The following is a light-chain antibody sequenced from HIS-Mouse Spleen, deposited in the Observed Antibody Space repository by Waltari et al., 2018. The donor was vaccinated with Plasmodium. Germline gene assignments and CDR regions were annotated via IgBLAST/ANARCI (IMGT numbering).Light chain of an antibody. CDR3: CSYAGSYTSS. CDR2: DVS. Sequence: QSALTQPRSVSGSPGQSVTISCTGPSSDVGGYTYVSWYQQHPGKAPKLMIYDVSKRPSGVPDRFSGSKSGNTASLTISGLQAEDVADYYCCSYAGSYTSSFGGGTKLTVL. V-gene: IGLV2-11*01. CDR1: SSDVGGYTY. J-gene: IGLJ2*01.